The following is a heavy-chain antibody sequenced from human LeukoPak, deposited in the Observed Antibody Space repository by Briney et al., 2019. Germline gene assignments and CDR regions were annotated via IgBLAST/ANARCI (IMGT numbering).Heavy chain of an antibody. CDR3: ARGDGDCSSTSCYASAFDI. CDR2: IYTSGST. D-gene: IGHD2-2*01. V-gene: IGHV4-4*07. Sequence: SETLSLTCTLSSGSISSYYWSWIRQPAGKGLEWIGRIYTSGSTNYNPSLKSRFTMSLDTSKNQFSLKLSSVTAADTAVYYCARGDGDCSSTSCYASAFDIWGQGTMVTVA. CDR1: SGSISSYY. J-gene: IGHJ3*02.